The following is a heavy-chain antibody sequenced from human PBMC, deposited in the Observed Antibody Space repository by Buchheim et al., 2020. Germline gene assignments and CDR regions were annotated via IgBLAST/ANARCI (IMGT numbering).Heavy chain of an antibody. CDR1: GFTFSTYS. CDR2: ITGTSSYT. J-gene: IGHJ6*02. Sequence: EVQLVESGGGLVKPGGSLRLSCAASGFTFSTYSMNWVRQAPGKGLEWVSCITGTSSYTHSADSVKGRFNISRDNAKNPMYLQMNSLRAEDTAVYYCARNVGSSYYYGMDVWGQGTT. CDR3: ARNVGSSYYYGMDV. V-gene: IGHV3-21*01. D-gene: IGHD3-10*01.